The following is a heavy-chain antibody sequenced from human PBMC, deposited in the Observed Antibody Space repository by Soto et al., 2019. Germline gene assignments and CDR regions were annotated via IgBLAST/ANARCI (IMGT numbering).Heavy chain of an antibody. V-gene: IGHV4-59*01. Sequence: SETLSLTCTVSGGSISSYYWSWIRQPPGKGLEWIGYIYYSGSTNYNPSLKSRVTISVDTSKNQFSLKLSSVTAADTAVYYCAHSSGWYYFVYWDQGTLVTVSS. D-gene: IGHD6-19*01. CDR3: AHSSGWYYFVY. CDR1: GGSISSYY. CDR2: IYYSGST. J-gene: IGHJ4*02.